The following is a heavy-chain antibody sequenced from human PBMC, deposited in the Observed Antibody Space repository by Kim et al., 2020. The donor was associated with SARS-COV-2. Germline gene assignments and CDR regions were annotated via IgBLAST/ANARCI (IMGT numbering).Heavy chain of an antibody. V-gene: IGHV4-59*01. CDR3: ARDSYSSGWYLDY. J-gene: IGHJ4*02. D-gene: IGHD6-19*01. Sequence: YNPSLKSRVTISVDTSKNQFSLKLSSVTAADTAVYYCARDSYSSGWYLDYWGQGTLVTVSS.